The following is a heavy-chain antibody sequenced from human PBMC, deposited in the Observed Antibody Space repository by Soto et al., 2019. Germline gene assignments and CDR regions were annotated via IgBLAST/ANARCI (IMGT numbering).Heavy chain of an antibody. Sequence: ASVKVSCKXSGYTFTSYGISWVRQAPGQGLEWMGWISAYNGNTNYAQKLQGRVTMTTDTSTSTAYMELRSLRSDDTAVYYCARAKLYSGSYYFDYWGQGTLVTVSS. CDR3: ARAKLYSGSYYFDY. CDR1: GYTFTSYG. CDR2: ISAYNGNT. V-gene: IGHV1-18*04. D-gene: IGHD1-26*01. J-gene: IGHJ4*02.